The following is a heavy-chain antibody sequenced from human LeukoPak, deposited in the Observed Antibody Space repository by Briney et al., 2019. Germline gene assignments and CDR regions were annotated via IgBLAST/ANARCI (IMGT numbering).Heavy chain of an antibody. CDR3: ARQEYCSGGSCYTWFDP. CDR1: GYGINNYW. D-gene: IGHD2-15*01. J-gene: IGHJ5*02. V-gene: IGHV5-51*01. CDR2: IYPADSDI. Sequence: GESLKISCKGSGYGINNYWIGWVRQVPGKGLEWMGIIYPADSDIRYSPSFQGQVTISADKSISTAYLQWSSLKASDTAMYYCARQEYCSGGSCYTWFDPWGQGTLVTVSS.